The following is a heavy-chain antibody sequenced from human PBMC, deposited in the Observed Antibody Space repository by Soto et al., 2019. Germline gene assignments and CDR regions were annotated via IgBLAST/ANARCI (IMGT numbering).Heavy chain of an antibody. CDR1: GFTFDDYA. D-gene: IGHD5-12*01. CDR3: AKIVHIFTPQPFDY. Sequence: GGSLRLSCAASGFTFDDYAMHWVRQAPGKGLEWVSGISWNSGSIGYADSVKGRLTISRDNSKNTLYLQMNSLRAEDTAVYYCAKIVHIFTPQPFDYWGQGTLVTVSS. J-gene: IGHJ4*02. CDR2: ISWNSGSI. V-gene: IGHV3-9*01.